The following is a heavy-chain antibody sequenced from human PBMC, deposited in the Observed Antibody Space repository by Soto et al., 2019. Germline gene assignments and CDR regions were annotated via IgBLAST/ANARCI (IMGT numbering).Heavy chain of an antibody. CDR3: ARDGGRYCSSTSCFQGSGRSHNWFDP. CDR1: GGTFSSYA. J-gene: IGHJ5*02. D-gene: IGHD2-2*01. Sequence: SVKVSCKASGGTFSSYAISWVRQAPGQGLEWMGGIIPIFGTTNYAQKFQGRVTITADESTSTAYMELSSLRSEDTAVYYCARDGGRYCSSTSCFQGSGRSHNWFDPWGQGTLVTVSS. V-gene: IGHV1-69*13. CDR2: IIPIFGTT.